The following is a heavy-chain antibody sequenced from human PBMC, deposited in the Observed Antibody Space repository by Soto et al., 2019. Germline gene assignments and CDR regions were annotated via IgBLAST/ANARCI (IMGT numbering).Heavy chain of an antibody. J-gene: IGHJ4*02. CDR3: ASVPAY. CDR2: MYHRGST. CDR1: GGSISSGGYY. D-gene: IGHD2-2*01. V-gene: IGHV4-30-2*01. Sequence: QLQLQESGSGLVKPSQTLSLTCAVSGGSISSGGYYWRWTRQTPGQGLEWIGYMYHRGSTYYNPPLTSRVTISRDSSKNQFSLKLSSVTAADTAGYFFASVPAYWGQGTLVTVS.